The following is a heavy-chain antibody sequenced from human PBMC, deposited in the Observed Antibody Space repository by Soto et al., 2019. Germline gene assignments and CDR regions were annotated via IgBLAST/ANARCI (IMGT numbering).Heavy chain of an antibody. J-gene: IGHJ3*02. CDR2: IYYSGST. V-gene: IGHV4-31*03. CDR1: DGSINSGGYY. CDR3: AREIPPGSDGAFDI. Sequence: SETLSLTCNVSDGSINSGGYYWSWIRQHPGKGLEWIGYIYYSGSTYYNPSLKSRVTISVDTSKNQFSLKLSSVTAADTAVYYCAREIPPGSDGAFDIWGQGTMVTVSS.